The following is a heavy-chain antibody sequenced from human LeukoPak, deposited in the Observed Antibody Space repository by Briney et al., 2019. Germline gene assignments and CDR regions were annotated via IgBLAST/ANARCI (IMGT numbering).Heavy chain of an antibody. CDR2: IYSGGIT. CDR3: ARDYGDNGLAY. CDR1: GFTVSTNY. D-gene: IGHD4-17*01. Sequence: GGSLRLSCAASGFTVSTNYMSWVRQAPGKGLEWVSIIYSGGITYYADSVKGRFTISRDNSKNRLYLQMNSLRAEDTAVYYCARDYGDNGLAYWGQGTLVTVSS. J-gene: IGHJ4*02. V-gene: IGHV3-66*01.